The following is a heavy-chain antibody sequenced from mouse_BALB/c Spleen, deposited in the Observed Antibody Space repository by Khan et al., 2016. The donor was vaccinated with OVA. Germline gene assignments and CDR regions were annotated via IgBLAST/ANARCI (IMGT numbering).Heavy chain of an antibody. J-gene: IGHJ3*01. CDR1: GFTFSNYG. Sequence: EVELVESGGDLVKPGGSLKLSCTASGFTFSNYGMSWVRQTPDKRLEWVATINSDAFYTYYPASVLRRFTISRDTVKHTLYMQISSLNSEDTARYYCSSHLNGSIAYWGQGTLVTVSA. CDR2: INSDAFYT. V-gene: IGHV5-6*01. CDR3: SSHLNGSIAY.